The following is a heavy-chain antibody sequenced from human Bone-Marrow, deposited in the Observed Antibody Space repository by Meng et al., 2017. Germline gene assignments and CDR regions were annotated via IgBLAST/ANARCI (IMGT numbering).Heavy chain of an antibody. J-gene: IGHJ4*02. Sequence: GEPLKISCAASGFTFSSYAMSWVRQAPGKGLEWVSAISGSGGSTYYADSVKGRFTISRDNSKNTLYLQMNSLRAEDTAVYYCAKTGGGYYDSSGYAEVEDYWGQGTLVTVSS. CDR2: ISGSGGST. V-gene: IGHV3-23*01. D-gene: IGHD3-22*01. CDR3: AKTGGGYYDSSGYAEVEDY. CDR1: GFTFSSYA.